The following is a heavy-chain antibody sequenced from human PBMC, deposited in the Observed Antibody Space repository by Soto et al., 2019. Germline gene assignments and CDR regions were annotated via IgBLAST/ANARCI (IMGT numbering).Heavy chain of an antibody. CDR3: ASGDLLWFGECPFI. J-gene: IGHJ4*02. D-gene: IGHD3-10*01. V-gene: IGHV4-39*01. CDR2: IYYSGST. CDR1: GGSISSSSYY. Sequence: SETLSLTCTVSGGSISSSSYYWGWIRQPPGKGLEWIGSIYYSGSTYYNPSLKSRVTISVDTSKNQFSLKLSSVTAADMAVYYCASGDLLWFGECPFIWGQGTLVTVSS.